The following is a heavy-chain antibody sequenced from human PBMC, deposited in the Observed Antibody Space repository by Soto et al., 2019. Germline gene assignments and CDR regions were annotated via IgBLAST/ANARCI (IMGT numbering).Heavy chain of an antibody. J-gene: IGHJ3*02. CDR2: INSDGSST. CDR1: GFTFSSYW. D-gene: IGHD6-19*01. Sequence: GVSLRLSCAASGFTFSSYWMHWVRQAPGKGLVWVSRINSDGSSTSYADSVKGRFTISRDNAKNTLYLQMNSLRAEDTAVYYCASSHSSGWYLDDAFDIWGQGTMVTVSS. CDR3: ASSHSSGWYLDDAFDI. V-gene: IGHV3-74*01.